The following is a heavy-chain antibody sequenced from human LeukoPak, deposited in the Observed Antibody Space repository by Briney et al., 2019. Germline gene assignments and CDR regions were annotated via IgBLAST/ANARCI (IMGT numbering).Heavy chain of an antibody. CDR2: IWSDGNNK. D-gene: IGHD2-2*01. Sequence: PGGSLRLSCAASGFTFSRYGMHWVRQAPGKGLEWVVVIWSDGNNKEHGDSVKGRFTISRDNSKNTLYLQMNSLRAEDTAMYYCARDYCSSISCMDAWGQGTTVTVSS. CDR1: GFTFSRYG. CDR3: ARDYCSSISCMDA. V-gene: IGHV3-33*01. J-gene: IGHJ6*02.